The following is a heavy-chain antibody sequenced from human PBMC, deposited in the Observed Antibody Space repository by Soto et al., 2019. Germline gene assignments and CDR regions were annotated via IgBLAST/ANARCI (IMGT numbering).Heavy chain of an antibody. D-gene: IGHD1-26*01. Sequence: VASVKVSCKASGFTFTSSTVQWVRQARGQRLEWVGWIVVGSGSTNYAQKFQERVTITRNMSTSTAYMELSSLRSEDTAVYYCAADQQGGSYLRYYGMDVWGQGTTVTAP. V-gene: IGHV1-58*01. CDR2: IVVGSGST. CDR3: AADQQGGSYLRYYGMDV. CDR1: GFTFTSST. J-gene: IGHJ6*02.